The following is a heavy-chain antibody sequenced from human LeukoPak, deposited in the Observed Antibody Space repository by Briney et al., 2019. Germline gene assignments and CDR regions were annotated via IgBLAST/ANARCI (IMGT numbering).Heavy chain of an antibody. V-gene: IGHV4-4*07. J-gene: IGHJ3*02. CDR2: IYTSGST. CDR3: ARDKGYSSSHDAFDI. CDR1: GGSISSYY. D-gene: IGHD6-13*01. Sequence: SETLSLTCTVSGGSISSYYWSWIRPPAGKGLEWIGRIYTSGSTNYNPSLKSRVTMSVDTSKNQFSLKLSSVTAADTAVYYCARDKGYSSSHDAFDIWGQGTMVTVSS.